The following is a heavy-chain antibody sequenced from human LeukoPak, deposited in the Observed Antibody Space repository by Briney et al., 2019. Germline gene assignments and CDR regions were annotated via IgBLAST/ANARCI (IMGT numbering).Heavy chain of an antibody. Sequence: ASVKVSCKASRYTFTGYYMHWVRQAPGQGLEWMGWINPNSGGTNSAQKFQGRVTMTTDTSISTAYMELSRLRSDDTAVYYCARAYVGRLATVTTWGRYYYGMDVWGQGTTVTVSS. D-gene: IGHD4-17*01. V-gene: IGHV1-2*02. J-gene: IGHJ6*02. CDR2: INPNSGGT. CDR3: ARAYVGRLATVTTWGRYYYGMDV. CDR1: RYTFTGYY.